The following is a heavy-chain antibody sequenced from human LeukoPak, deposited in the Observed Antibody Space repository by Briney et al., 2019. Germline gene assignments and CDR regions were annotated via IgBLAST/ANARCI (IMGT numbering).Heavy chain of an antibody. V-gene: IGHV3-30*18. CDR2: ISYDGSNK. CDR3: AKVWYSYGTPPNYYFDY. Sequence: GGSLRLSCAASGFTFSIYGMHWVRQAPGKGLEWGAVISYDGSNKYYADSVKGRFTISRDNSKNTLYLQMNSLRAEDTAVYYCAKVWYSYGTPPNYYFDYWGQGALVTVSS. CDR1: GFTFSIYG. D-gene: IGHD5-18*01. J-gene: IGHJ4*02.